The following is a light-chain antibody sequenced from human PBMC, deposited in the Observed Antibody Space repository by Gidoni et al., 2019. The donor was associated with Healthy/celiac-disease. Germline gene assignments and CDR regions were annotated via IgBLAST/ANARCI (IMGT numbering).Light chain of an antibody. CDR3: QQYGSSPWT. CDR1: QTISSTY. Sequence: EIVFTQSPGTLSLSPGERATLSCRASQTISSTYFAWYQQKPGQAPRLLIYGASSRATGIPGRFSGSGSGTDFTLTISRLEPDDFAIYYCQQYGSSPWTFGQGTKVEIK. CDR2: GAS. J-gene: IGKJ1*01. V-gene: IGKV3-20*01.